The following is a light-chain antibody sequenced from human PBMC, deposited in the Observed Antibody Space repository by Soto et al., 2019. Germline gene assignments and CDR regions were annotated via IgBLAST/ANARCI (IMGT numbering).Light chain of an antibody. CDR3: SSYTSSSTL. CDR1: SSDVGGYNY. J-gene: IGLJ1*01. Sequence: QSVLTQPASVSGSPGQSITISCTGTSSDVGGYNYVSWYQQHPGKAPKLMIYAVTDRPSGVSSRFSGSKSGNTASLTTSGLQAEDEADYYCSSYTSSSTLFGTGTKVTV. CDR2: AVT. V-gene: IGLV2-14*01.